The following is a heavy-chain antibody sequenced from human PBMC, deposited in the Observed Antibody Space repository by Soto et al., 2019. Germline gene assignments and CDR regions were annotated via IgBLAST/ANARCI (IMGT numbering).Heavy chain of an antibody. V-gene: IGHV1-8*01. Sequence: QVQLVQSGAEVKKPGASVRVSCKASGYTFTSYDINWVRQASGQGLEWMGWMNPESGNIGYAENFQGRVTMTRATSTSTAYMDLIGLSSDDTAVYYCARFVRHQLPTIDFWGQGTLVTVSS. CDR3: ARFVRHQLPTIDF. D-gene: IGHD1-26*01. J-gene: IGHJ4*02. CDR1: GYTFTSYD. CDR2: MNPESGNI.